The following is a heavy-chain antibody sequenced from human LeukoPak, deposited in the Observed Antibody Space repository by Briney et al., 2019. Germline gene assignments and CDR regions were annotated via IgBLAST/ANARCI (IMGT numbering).Heavy chain of an antibody. CDR1: GGSISSGGYY. V-gene: IGHV4-30-2*01. J-gene: IGHJ4*02. Sequence: SETLSLTCTVSGGSISSGGYYWSWIRQPPGKGLEWIGYIYHSGSTYYNPSLKSRVTISVDRSKNQFSLKLSSVTAADTAVYYCARSTGAGSYGYWGQGTLVTVSS. D-gene: IGHD1-26*01. CDR3: ARSTGAGSYGY. CDR2: IYHSGST.